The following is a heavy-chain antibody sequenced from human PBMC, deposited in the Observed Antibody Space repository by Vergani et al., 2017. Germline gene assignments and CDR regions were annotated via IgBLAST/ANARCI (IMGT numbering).Heavy chain of an antibody. D-gene: IGHD6-6*01. CDR2: IIPIFGTA. J-gene: IGHJ6*03. V-gene: IGHV1-69*18. CDR1: GGTFSSYA. CDR3: ARGPSSSPPWKYYYYMDV. Sequence: QVQLVQSGAEVKKPGSSVKVSCKASGGTFSSYAISWVRQAPGQGLEWMGRIIPIFGTANYAQKFQGRVTITADESTSTAYMELSSLRAGDTAVYYCARGPSSSPPWKYYYYMDVWGKGTTVTVSS.